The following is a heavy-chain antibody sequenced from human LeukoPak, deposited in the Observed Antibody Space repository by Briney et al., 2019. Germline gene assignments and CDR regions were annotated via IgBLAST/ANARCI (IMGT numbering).Heavy chain of an antibody. CDR2: IIPIFGTA. Sequence: GASVEVSCKASGGTFSSYAISWVRQAPGQGLEWMGGIIPIFGTANYAQKFQGRVTITADESTSTAYMELSSLRSEDTAVYYCARARGGSYASHWFDPWGQGTLVTVSS. CDR3: ARARGGSYASHWFDP. CDR1: GGTFSSYA. J-gene: IGHJ5*02. V-gene: IGHV1-69*13. D-gene: IGHD1-26*01.